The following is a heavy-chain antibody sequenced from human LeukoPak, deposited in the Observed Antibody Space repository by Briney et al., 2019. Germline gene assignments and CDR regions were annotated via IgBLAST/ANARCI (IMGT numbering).Heavy chain of an antibody. CDR2: IYPCDSDT. Sequence: GESLKISCRDSGDSFTSYWIGWVRQMPGKGVEWMGIIYPCDSDTRYSPSFQGQVTISADKSINTAYLQWSSLKASDTAIYYCARRGEAMDPFDYWGQGTLVTVSS. CDR3: ARRGEAMDPFDY. D-gene: IGHD5-18*01. CDR1: GDSFTSYW. V-gene: IGHV5-51*01. J-gene: IGHJ4*02.